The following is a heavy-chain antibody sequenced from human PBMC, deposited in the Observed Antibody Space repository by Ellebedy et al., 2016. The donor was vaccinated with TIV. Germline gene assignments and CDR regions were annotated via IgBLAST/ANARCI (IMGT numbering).Heavy chain of an antibody. V-gene: IGHV3-33*08. J-gene: IGHJ3*02. CDR3: ARLDDILNAFDI. CDR2: IWFDGSKK. CDR1: GITFSSYG. D-gene: IGHD3-9*01. Sequence: GESLKISCAASGITFSSYGMHWVRQAPGKGLEWVAVIWFDGSKKYYAESVKGRFTISRDNSKNTLFLQMNSLRAEDTAVYYCARLDDILNAFDIWGQGTMVTVSS.